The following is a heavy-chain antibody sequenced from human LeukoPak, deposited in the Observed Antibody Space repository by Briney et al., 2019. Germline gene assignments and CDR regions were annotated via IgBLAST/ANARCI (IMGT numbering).Heavy chain of an antibody. D-gene: IGHD3-22*01. Sequence: PGGSLRLSCAAPVFTFSSYWMHWVRQAPGKGLVWVSRMNSDGSSTSYADSVKPRFTTSRENAKNSLYLQRNSLRAEDTAVYYCASYDSGFDYWGQGTLVTVSS. CDR1: VFTFSSYW. V-gene: IGHV3-74*01. J-gene: IGHJ4*02. CDR3: ASYDSGFDY. CDR2: MNSDGSST.